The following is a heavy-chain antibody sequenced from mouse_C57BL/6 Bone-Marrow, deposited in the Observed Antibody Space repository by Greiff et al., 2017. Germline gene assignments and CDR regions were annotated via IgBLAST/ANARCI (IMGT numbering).Heavy chain of an antibody. J-gene: IGHJ3*01. CDR2: IWTGGGT. CDR3: ARPHYYGSSWFAY. D-gene: IGHD1-1*01. CDR1: GFSLTSYA. V-gene: IGHV2-9-1*01. Sequence: VQRVESGPGLVAPSQSLSITCTVSGFSLTSYAISWVRQPPGKGLEWLGVIWTGGGTNYNSAPKSRLSISKDNSKGQVFLKMNSLQTDDTARYDCARPHYYGSSWFAYWGQGTLVTVSA.